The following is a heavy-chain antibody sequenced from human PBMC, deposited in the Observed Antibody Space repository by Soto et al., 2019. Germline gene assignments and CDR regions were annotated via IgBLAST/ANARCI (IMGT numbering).Heavy chain of an antibody. CDR2: VSDNGGSRGGT. J-gene: IGHJ3*02. D-gene: IGHD2-21*01. V-gene: IGHV3-23*01. Sequence: GGSLRLSCTASGFMFNNSAMTWVRQAPGQGLRWVASVSDNGGSRGGTYYADSVKGRFTISRDNSKNTLYLQLDSLTGADTAVYYCASAKAVVIAALGIWGQGTMVTVSS. CDR3: ASAKAVVIAALGI. CDR1: GFMFNNSA.